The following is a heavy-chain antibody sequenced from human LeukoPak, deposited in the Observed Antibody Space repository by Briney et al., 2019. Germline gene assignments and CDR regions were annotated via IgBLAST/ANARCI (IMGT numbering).Heavy chain of an antibody. Sequence: GGSLRLSCAASGFTFSNYDMHWVRQAPGKGLEWVAFIRYDGSNKYYADSVKGRFTISRDNSKNTPYLQMNSLRAEDTAVYYCAAPPTTVVSTWGQGILVTVSS. V-gene: IGHV3-30*02. D-gene: IGHD1-1*01. CDR2: IRYDGSNK. CDR3: AAPPTTVVST. CDR1: GFTFSNYD. J-gene: IGHJ5*02.